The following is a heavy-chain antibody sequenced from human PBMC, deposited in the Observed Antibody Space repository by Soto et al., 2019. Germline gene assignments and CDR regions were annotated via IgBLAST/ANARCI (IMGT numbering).Heavy chain of an antibody. V-gene: IGHV3-23*01. J-gene: IGHJ4*02. CDR1: GFTFSSYA. CDR2: ISGSGGST. D-gene: IGHD6-19*01. CDR3: AKVSVVAVAIDY. Sequence: EVQLLESGGGLVQPGGSLRLSCAASGFTFSSYAMSWVRQAPGKGLEWVSAISGSGGSTYYADSVKGRFTISRDNSKNTLYLQMNGLRAEDTAVYYCAKVSVVAVAIDYWGQGTLVTVSS.